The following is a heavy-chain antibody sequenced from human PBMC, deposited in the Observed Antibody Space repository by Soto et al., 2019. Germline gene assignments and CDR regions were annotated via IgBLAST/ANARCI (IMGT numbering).Heavy chain of an antibody. J-gene: IGHJ6*03. V-gene: IGHV4-34*01. D-gene: IGHD6-6*01. CDR3: ARGHGQLVHHYYYYMDV. CDR1: GGSFSGYY. CDR2: INHSGST. Sequence: SETLSLTCAVYGGSFSGYYWSWIRQPPGKGLEWIGEINHSGSTNYNPSLKSRVTISVDTSKNQFSLKLSSVTAADTAVYYCARGHGQLVHHYYYYMDVWGKGTTVTVSS.